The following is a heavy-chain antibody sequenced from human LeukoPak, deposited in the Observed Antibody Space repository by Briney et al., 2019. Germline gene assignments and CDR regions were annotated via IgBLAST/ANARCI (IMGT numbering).Heavy chain of an antibody. CDR3: ARDGRYYYGSGSYYRAHFDY. D-gene: IGHD3-10*01. CDR1: GYTLTELS. J-gene: IGHJ4*02. Sequence: ASVKVSCKVSGYTLTELSMHWVRQAPGKGLEWMGGFDPEDGETIYAQKFQGRVTMTEDTSTDTAYMELSSLRSDDTAVYYCARDGRYYYGSGSYYRAHFDYWGQGTLVTVSS. V-gene: IGHV1-24*01. CDR2: FDPEDGET.